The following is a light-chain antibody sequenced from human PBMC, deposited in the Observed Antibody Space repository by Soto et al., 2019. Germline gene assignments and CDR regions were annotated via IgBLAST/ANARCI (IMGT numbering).Light chain of an antibody. CDR2: GAS. Sequence: ENVLTQSPGTLSLSPGERATLSCRASESVSSIYVAWYQQKPGQAPTLLIYGASTRATGIPDRFSGSGSGTDFTLTIDRLEPEDFATYSCQQSYSTTWTFGQGTKVDIK. CDR3: QQSYSTTWT. V-gene: IGKV3-20*01. J-gene: IGKJ1*01. CDR1: ESVSSIY.